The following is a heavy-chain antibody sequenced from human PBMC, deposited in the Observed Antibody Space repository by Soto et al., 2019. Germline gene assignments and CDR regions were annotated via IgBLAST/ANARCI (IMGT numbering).Heavy chain of an antibody. D-gene: IGHD1-1*01. CDR1: CDSISSADYY. V-gene: IGHV4-30-4*01. CDR3: ARDLWVEPELYYYGMDV. CDR2: IFYSGTT. J-gene: IGHJ6*02. Sequence: SETLSLTCTVSCDSISSADYYWSWIRQTPGKGLEWIGHIFYSGTTYYNPSLKSRLTVSVDTSKNHFSLRLTSVTAADTAVYYCARDLWVEPELYYYGMDVWGQGTTVTVSS.